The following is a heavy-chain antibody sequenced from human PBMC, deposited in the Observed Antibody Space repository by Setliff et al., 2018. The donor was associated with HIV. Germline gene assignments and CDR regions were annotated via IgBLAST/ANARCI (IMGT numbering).Heavy chain of an antibody. D-gene: IGHD5-18*01. CDR2: ISSSGSTI. CDR3: ARGRAENVDTAIGFDY. Sequence: LSLTCTVSSGSISGDNWWSWVRQPPGKGLEWISYISSSGSTIYYADSVKGRFTISRDNAKNSLYLQMNSLRAEDTAVYYCARGRAENVDTAIGFDYWGQGTLVTVSS. V-gene: IGHV3-11*04. CDR1: SGSISGDNW. J-gene: IGHJ4*02.